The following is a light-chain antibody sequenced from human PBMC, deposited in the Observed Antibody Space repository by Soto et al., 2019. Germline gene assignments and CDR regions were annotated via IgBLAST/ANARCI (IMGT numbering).Light chain of an antibody. CDR2: WAS. CDR3: QQYYTTLS. Sequence: DIVMTQSPDSLAVSLGERATINCKSSQSVLYNSDNKNYLAWYQQKPGQPPKLLIYWASTRDSGVPDRFSCRGSGADFTLTISSLQAEDVAVYYCQQYYTTLSFGGGTKVEIK. V-gene: IGKV4-1*01. J-gene: IGKJ4*01. CDR1: QSVLYNSDNKNY.